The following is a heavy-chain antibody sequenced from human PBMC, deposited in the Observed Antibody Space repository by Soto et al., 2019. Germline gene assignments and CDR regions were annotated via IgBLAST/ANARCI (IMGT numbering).Heavy chain of an antibody. D-gene: IGHD5-18*01. CDR3: ARVRCSYDNNYYDMDV. Sequence: ASVKVSCKASGYTFTSYGISWVRQAPGQGLEWMGWISAYNGNTNYAQKLQGRVTMTTDTSTSTAYMELRSLSSDDTAVDYCARVRCSYDNNYYDMDVWGKGTTVTVSS. V-gene: IGHV1-18*01. CDR1: GYTFTSYG. J-gene: IGHJ6*03. CDR2: ISAYNGNT.